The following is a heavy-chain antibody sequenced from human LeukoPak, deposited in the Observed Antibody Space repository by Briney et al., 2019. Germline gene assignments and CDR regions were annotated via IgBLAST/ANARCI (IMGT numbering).Heavy chain of an antibody. CDR1: GFILSDHY. CDR2: SRDKASSYTT. Sequence: GGSLRLSCAASGFILSDHYMDWVRQAPGKGLEWLGRSRDKASSYTTEYAASVKGRFTISRDDSKNSLYLQMDSLKTEDTAMYYCARGPFCSGGSCSSGYFDYWGQGILATVSS. CDR3: ARGPFCSGGSCSSGYFDY. D-gene: IGHD2-15*01. J-gene: IGHJ4*02. V-gene: IGHV3-72*01.